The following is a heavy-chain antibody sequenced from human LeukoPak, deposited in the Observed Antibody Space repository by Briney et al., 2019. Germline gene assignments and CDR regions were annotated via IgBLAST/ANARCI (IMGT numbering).Heavy chain of an antibody. D-gene: IGHD6-6*01. Sequence: SETLSLTCTVSGASITSYYWSWIRQPPGKALEWIGYIYYSGSTNYNPSLKSRVTISVDTSKNQFSLKLSSVTAADTAVYYCARGLSIATRWGPYNWFDPWGQGTLVTVSS. CDR1: GASITSYY. J-gene: IGHJ5*02. CDR3: ARGLSIATRWGPYNWFDP. CDR2: IYYSGST. V-gene: IGHV4-59*01.